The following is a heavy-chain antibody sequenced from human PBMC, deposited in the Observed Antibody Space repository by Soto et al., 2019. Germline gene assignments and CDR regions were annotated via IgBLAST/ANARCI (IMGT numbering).Heavy chain of an antibody. Sequence: SETLSLTCTVSGGSISSYYWSWIRQPPGKGLEWIGYIYYSGSTNYNPSLKSRVTISVDTSKNQFSLKLSSVTAADTAVYYCSRAQLDIYCSSTSCRNRGAFDIWGQGTMVTVSS. CDR2: IYYSGST. V-gene: IGHV4-59*01. CDR1: GGSISSYY. D-gene: IGHD2-2*01. CDR3: SRAQLDIYCSSTSCRNRGAFDI. J-gene: IGHJ3*02.